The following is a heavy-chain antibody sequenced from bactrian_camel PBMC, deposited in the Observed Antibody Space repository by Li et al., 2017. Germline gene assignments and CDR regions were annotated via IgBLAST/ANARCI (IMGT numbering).Heavy chain of an antibody. CDR2: ISTSGGGT. Sequence: HVQLVESGGGSVQAGGSLRLSCATSGFTSSIYYSGWCIGWFRQAPGKEREGVASISTSGGGTNYADSVKGRFTSSQDNAKNTLYLQMNSLQPEDTGMYYCAADCATPRLWVPYGPFEYWGQGTQVTVS. V-gene: IGHV3S1*01. J-gene: IGHJ4*01. D-gene: IGHD5*01. CDR3: AADCATPRLWVPYGPFEY. CDR1: GFTSSIYY.